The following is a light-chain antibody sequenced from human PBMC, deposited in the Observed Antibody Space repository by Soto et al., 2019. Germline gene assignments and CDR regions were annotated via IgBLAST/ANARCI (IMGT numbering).Light chain of an antibody. CDR3: QQYNNWPPIT. V-gene: IGKV3D-15*01. CDR2: GAS. CDR1: QSVSSY. J-gene: IGKJ5*01. Sequence: EIVLTQSPATLSLSPGERATLSCRASQSVSSYLAWYQQKPGQAPRLLIFGASTRAPGIPDRFSGSGSGTDFTLTISSLQSEDIAVYYCQQYNNWPPITFGQGTRLEIK.